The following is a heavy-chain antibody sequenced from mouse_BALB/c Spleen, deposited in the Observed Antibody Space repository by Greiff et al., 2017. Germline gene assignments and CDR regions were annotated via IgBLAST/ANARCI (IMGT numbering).Heavy chain of an antibody. Sequence: QVQLQQSGPELVKPGASVRISCKASGYTFTSYYIHWVKQRPGQGLEWIGWIYPGNVNTKYNEKFKGEATLTADKSSSTAYMQLSSLTSEDSAVYFCARFYYGSSFDYWGQGTTLTVSS. CDR1: GYTFTSYY. J-gene: IGHJ2*01. D-gene: IGHD1-1*01. CDR3: ARFYYGSSFDY. CDR2: IYPGNVNT. V-gene: IGHV1S56*01.